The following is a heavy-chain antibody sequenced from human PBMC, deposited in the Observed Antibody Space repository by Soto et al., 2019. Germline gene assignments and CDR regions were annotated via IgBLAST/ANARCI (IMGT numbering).Heavy chain of an antibody. D-gene: IGHD3-22*01. Sequence: EVQLVESGGGLVQPGGSLRLSCAASGFTFSSYSMNWVRQAPGKGLEWVSYISSSSSTIYYADSVKGRFTISRDNAKNSLSLQMNSLRDEDTAVYYCARDMRGYLPNYFDYWGQGTLVTVSS. CDR1: GFTFSSYS. J-gene: IGHJ4*02. CDR2: ISSSSSTI. V-gene: IGHV3-48*02. CDR3: ARDMRGYLPNYFDY.